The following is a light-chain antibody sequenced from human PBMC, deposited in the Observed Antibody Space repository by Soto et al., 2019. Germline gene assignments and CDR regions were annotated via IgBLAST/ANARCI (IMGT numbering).Light chain of an antibody. V-gene: IGKV1-5*03. CDR2: KAS. Sequence: DIQMTQSPSTLSASVGDTVTITCRASQSLSYWLAWYQQKPGQAPKLLIHKASTLESGVPSRFSGSGSGTEFNLTISSLQPDDFVTFYCQQYDRFPYTFGQGTKLEIK. CDR3: QQYDRFPYT. CDR1: QSLSYW. J-gene: IGKJ2*01.